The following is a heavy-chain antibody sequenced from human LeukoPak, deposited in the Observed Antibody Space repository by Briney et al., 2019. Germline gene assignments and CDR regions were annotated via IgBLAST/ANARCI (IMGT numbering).Heavy chain of an antibody. CDR2: LYISGKS. D-gene: IGHD6-19*01. Sequence: SETLSLTCSVPGASISDYYWSWIRQPARKGMDWIGRLYISGKSNYNPAPKSRVTMSTDTSKNQFSLILNSLTAADTALYYCARVDSNGKDVWGQGTTVTVSS. V-gene: IGHV4-4*07. J-gene: IGHJ6*02. CDR1: GASISDYY. CDR3: ARVDSNGKDV.